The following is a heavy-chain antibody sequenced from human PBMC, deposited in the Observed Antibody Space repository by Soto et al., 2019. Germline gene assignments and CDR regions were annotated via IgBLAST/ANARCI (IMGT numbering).Heavy chain of an antibody. CDR3: ASGRYCSSTSCYRYYYYGMDV. D-gene: IGHD2-2*01. J-gene: IGHJ6*02. CDR1: GGTFSSYA. Sequence: SVKVSCKASGGTFSSYAISWVRQAPGQGLEWMGGITPIFGTANYAQKFQGRVTITADESTSTAYMELSSLRSEDTAVYYCASGRYCSSTSCYRYYYYGMDVWGQGTTVTVSS. V-gene: IGHV1-69*13. CDR2: ITPIFGTA.